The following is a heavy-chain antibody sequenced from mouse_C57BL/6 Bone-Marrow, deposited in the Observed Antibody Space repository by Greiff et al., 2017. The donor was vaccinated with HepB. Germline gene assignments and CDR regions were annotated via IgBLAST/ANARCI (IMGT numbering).Heavy chain of an antibody. Sequence: QVQLQQSGAELVKPGASVKLSCKASGYTFTSYWMHWVKQRPGRGLEWIGRIDPNSGGTKYNEKFKSKTTLTVDQPSSTAYMQLSSLTSEDSAVYYCARSSFQWQGFDYWGQGTTLTVSS. CDR3: ARSSFQWQGFDY. J-gene: IGHJ2*01. V-gene: IGHV1-72*01. CDR1: GYTFTSYW. CDR2: IDPNSGGT.